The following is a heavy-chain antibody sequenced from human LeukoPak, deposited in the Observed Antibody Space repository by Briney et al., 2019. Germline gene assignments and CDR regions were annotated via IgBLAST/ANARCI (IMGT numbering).Heavy chain of an antibody. Sequence: GGSLRLSCAASGFTFSSYWMHWVRQAPGKGLVWVSRINSDGSSTSYADSVKGRFTISRDNAKNTLYLQMNSLRAEDTAVYYCARGTEQWLVQYYGMDVWGQGTTVTVSS. CDR2: INSDGSST. CDR1: GFTFSSYW. J-gene: IGHJ6*02. CDR3: ARGTEQWLVQYYGMDV. D-gene: IGHD6-19*01. V-gene: IGHV3-74*01.